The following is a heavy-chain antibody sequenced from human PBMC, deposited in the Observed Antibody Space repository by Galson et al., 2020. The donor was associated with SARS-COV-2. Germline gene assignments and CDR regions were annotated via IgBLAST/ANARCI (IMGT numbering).Heavy chain of an antibody. J-gene: IGHJ4*01. D-gene: IGHD2-15*01. CDR2: ISTTGTYT. Sequence: TGGSLRLSCAASGFTFSDYFMSWIRQTPGKGLEWVSYISTTGTYTNYAGSVKGRFTISRDNAKSSLYLQMNSLRAEDTAVYYCARAPRYCSGGSCPPVDYWGHGTLVTVSS. V-gene: IGHV3-11*06. CDR3: ARAPRYCSGGSCPPVDY. CDR1: GFTFSDYF.